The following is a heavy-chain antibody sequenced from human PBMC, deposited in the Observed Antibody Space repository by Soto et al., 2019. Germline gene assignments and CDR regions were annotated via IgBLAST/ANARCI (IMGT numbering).Heavy chain of an antibody. CDR2: IIPIFGTA. J-gene: IGHJ4*02. CDR1: GGTFSSYA. D-gene: IGHD1-1*01. V-gene: IGHV1-69*13. CDR3: ARHGNRAPFDY. Sequence: ASLKVSCKASGGTFSSYAISWVRQAPGQGLERMGGIIPIFGTANYAQKFQGRVTITADESTSTAYMELSSLRSEDTAVYYCARHGNRAPFDYWGQGTLVTVSS.